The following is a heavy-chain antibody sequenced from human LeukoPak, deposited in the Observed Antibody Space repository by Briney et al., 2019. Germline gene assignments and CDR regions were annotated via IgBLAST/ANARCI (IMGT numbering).Heavy chain of an antibody. J-gene: IGHJ5*02. D-gene: IGHD7-27*01. Sequence: GGSLRLSCAASGFTFSSYGMHWVRQAPGKGLEWVAFIRYDGSNKYYADSVKGRFTISRDNAKNSLYLQMNSLRAEDTAVYYCARQVVNWGGWFDPWGQGTLVTVSS. V-gene: IGHV3-30*02. CDR1: GFTFSSYG. CDR3: ARQVVNWGGWFDP. CDR2: IRYDGSNK.